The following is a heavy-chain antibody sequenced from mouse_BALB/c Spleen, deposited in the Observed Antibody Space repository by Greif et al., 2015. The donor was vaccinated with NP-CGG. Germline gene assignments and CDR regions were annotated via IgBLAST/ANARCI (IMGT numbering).Heavy chain of an antibody. Sequence: EVQGVESGGGLVQPGGSLKLSCAASGFTFSSYGMSWVRQTPDKRLELVATINSNGGSTYYPDSVKGRFTISRDNAKNTLYLQMSSLKSEDTAMYYCARVGNYFDYWGQGTTLTVSS. V-gene: IGHV5-6-3*01. D-gene: IGHD1-1*02. CDR2: INSNGGST. CDR3: ARVGNYFDY. J-gene: IGHJ2*01. CDR1: GFTFSSYG.